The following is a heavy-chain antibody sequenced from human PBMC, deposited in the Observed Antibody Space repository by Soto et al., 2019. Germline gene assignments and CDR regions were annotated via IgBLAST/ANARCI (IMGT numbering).Heavy chain of an antibody. CDR1: GYTFTSYY. CDR3: ASTIEMATISYYYYYGMDV. D-gene: IGHD5-12*01. CDR2: INPSGGST. V-gene: IGHV1-46*01. J-gene: IGHJ6*02. Sequence: ASVKVSCKASGYTFTSYYMHWVRQAPGQGLEWMGIINPSGGSTSYAQKFQGRVTMTRDTSTSTVYMELSSLRSEDTAVYYCASTIEMATISYYYYYGMDVWGQGTTVTVSS.